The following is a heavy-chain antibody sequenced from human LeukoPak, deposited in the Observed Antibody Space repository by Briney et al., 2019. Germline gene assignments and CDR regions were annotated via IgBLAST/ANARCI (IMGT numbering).Heavy chain of an antibody. CDR3: ARRHHFGFLDS. D-gene: IGHD3-10*01. CDR2: IKQDGSEK. J-gene: IGHJ4*02. CDR1: GVMFPSYW. Sequence: LPGGSLRLSCAASGVMFPSYWMTWVRQAPGKGLEWVANIKQDGSEKYYVDSVKGRFTISRDNAKNSVYLQMNSLRAEDTAVYYCARRHHFGFLDSWGQGTLVTVSS. V-gene: IGHV3-7*04.